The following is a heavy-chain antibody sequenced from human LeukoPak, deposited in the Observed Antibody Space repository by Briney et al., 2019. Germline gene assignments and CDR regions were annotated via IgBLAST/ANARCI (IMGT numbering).Heavy chain of an antibody. J-gene: IGHJ5*02. CDR2: IIDDGSVT. CDR1: GFTFDDYA. Sequence: PGGSLRLSCATSGFTFDDYAMHWVRQAPGKGLEWVSLIIDDGSVTYYADSVKGRFTISRDNSKNSLYLQMNSLRAEGTAFYYCAKGLGTRSNWLDPWGQGTLVTVSS. V-gene: IGHV3-43*02. CDR3: AKGLGTRSNWLDP. D-gene: IGHD6-13*01.